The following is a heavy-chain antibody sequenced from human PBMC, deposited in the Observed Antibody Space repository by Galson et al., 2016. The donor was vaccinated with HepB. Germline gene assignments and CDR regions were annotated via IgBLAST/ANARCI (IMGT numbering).Heavy chain of an antibody. J-gene: IGHJ6*03. V-gene: IGHV3-23*01. CDR1: GFTFSIYA. CDR2: ISGIGDNT. D-gene: IGHD3-22*01. Sequence: SLRLSCAASGFTFSIYAMSWVRQAPGKGLEWVSGISGIGDNTYYADSVKGRFTISRDNSKNTLYLQMNSLRAEATAVYYCAKDHSFGYFNYYYYMDVWGKGTTVTVS. CDR3: AKDHSFGYFNYYYYMDV.